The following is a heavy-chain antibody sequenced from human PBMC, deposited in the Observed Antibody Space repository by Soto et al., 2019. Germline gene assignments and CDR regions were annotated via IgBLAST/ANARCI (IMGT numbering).Heavy chain of an antibody. CDR1: GFTFSSYA. D-gene: IGHD2-15*01. V-gene: IGHV3-23*01. CDR2: IDGTGSDA. J-gene: IGHJ4*02. CDR3: ANIFCTLYTATPSFDF. Sequence: EVQLLESGGGLVQPGGSLRLSCAASGFTFSSYAMSWVRQAPGKGLEWVSAIDGTGSDAYYADSVKGRFTISRDNSRNTLTLQMNSLRAEDTAVYYCANIFCTLYTATPSFDFWGQGTLVTVSS.